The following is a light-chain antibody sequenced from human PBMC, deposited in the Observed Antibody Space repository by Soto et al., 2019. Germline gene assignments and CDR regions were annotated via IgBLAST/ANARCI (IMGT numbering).Light chain of an antibody. CDR3: QQYGTSPYT. CDR1: QSVSNNF. CDR2: GSS. Sequence: EIVLTQSPGTLSLSPGERATLSCTASQSVSNNFLAWYQQKPGQAPRLLFFGSSSRATGIPDRFSASGSGTDFTLTITRLEPEDFAVYYGQQYGTSPYTFGQGTKLDI. J-gene: IGKJ2*01. V-gene: IGKV3-20*01.